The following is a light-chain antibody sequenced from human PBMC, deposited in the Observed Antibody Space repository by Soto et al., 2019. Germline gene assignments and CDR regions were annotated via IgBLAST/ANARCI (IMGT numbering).Light chain of an antibody. CDR2: DAS. CDR3: QQRSNWPRT. Sequence: EIVLTQSPATLSLSPGERATLSCWASQSVSSYLAWYQQKPGQAPRLLIYDASNRATGIPDRFSGSGSGTDFTLTISSLEPEDFAVYYCQQRSNWPRTFGQGTKLEIK. V-gene: IGKV3-11*01. CDR1: QSVSSY. J-gene: IGKJ2*01.